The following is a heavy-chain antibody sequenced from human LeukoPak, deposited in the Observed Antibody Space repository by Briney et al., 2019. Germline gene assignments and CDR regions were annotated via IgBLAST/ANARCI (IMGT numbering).Heavy chain of an antibody. CDR3: AGYDFWSGSDAFDI. CDR2: IYPGDSDT. D-gene: IGHD3-3*01. Sequence: RGESLKISCKGSGYSFTNYWIGWVRQMPGKGLEWMGIIYPGDSDTRYSPSFQGQVTISADKSISTAYLQWSSLKASDTAMYYCAGYDFWSGSDAFDIWGQGTMVTVSS. CDR1: GYSFTNYW. V-gene: IGHV5-51*01. J-gene: IGHJ3*02.